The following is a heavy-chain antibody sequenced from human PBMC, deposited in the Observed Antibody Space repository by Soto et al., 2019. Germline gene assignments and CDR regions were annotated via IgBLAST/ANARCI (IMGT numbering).Heavy chain of an antibody. CDR1: GFSLSDHC. Sequence: GGSLRLSCAASGFSLSDHCLHWVRQAPGKGLVWLPRLCHGGANAIYSDSVRGRFTISRDNAKNTVYLQITSLRAEDAALYYCAKHSEYQLLSWLDPWGLGTLVTVSS. CDR3: AKHSEYQLLSWLDP. CDR2: LCHGGANA. V-gene: IGHV3-74*01. J-gene: IGHJ5*02. D-gene: IGHD2-2*01.